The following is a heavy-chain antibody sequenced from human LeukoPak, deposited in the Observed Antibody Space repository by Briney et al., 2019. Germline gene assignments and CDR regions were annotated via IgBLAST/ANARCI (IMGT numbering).Heavy chain of an antibody. D-gene: IGHD1-26*01. V-gene: IGHV3-23*01. CDR2: ISGSGGST. J-gene: IGHJ4*02. CDR1: GFTFSSYA. CDR3: AKDKGELLHYFDY. Sequence: PGGSLRLSCAASGFTFSSYAMSWVRQAPGGGLGLVSAISGSGGSTYYADSVKGRFTISRDNSKNTLYLQMNSLRAEDTAVYYCAKDKGELLHYFDYWGQGTLVTVSS.